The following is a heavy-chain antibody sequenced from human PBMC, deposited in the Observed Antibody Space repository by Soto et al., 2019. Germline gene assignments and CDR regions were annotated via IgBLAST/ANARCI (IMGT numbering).Heavy chain of an antibody. Sequence: QVQLVQSGTEVKKPGSSVKVSCKASGGTFSRHIISWVRQAPGQGLEWMGRFIPIYGTANYAQKFQGRVTITADKSTTTAYMELSSLRSEDTAVYYCARDLDCSSSGCQSDYWGQGTLVTVSS. CDR2: FIPIYGTA. CDR3: ARDLDCSSSGCQSDY. D-gene: IGHD2-2*01. CDR1: GGTFSRHI. J-gene: IGHJ4*02. V-gene: IGHV1-69*08.